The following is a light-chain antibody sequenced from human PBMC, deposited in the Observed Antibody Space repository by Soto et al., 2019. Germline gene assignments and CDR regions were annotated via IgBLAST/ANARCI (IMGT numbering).Light chain of an antibody. J-gene: IGKJ1*01. Sequence: EIVLTQSPGTLSFSPGERATLSCRASQSVSSNFLAWYQQKPGQAPRLLIFGASSRATGIPDRFSGSGSGTDFALTISRLEPEDFAVYYCHNYGSSPWTFGQGTKVEIK. CDR1: QSVSSNF. CDR3: HNYGSSPWT. CDR2: GAS. V-gene: IGKV3-20*01.